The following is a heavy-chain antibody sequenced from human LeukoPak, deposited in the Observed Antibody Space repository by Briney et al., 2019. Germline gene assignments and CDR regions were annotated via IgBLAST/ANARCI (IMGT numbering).Heavy chain of an antibody. CDR1: VGSVSRGSYY. Sequence: PSETLSLTCTASVGSVSRGSYYWSWIRQPPGKGLEWIGYIYYSGGTKYNPSLKSRVTISLDTPKNQFSLKLSSVTAADTAVYYCARSGGNSWFGPWGLGTLVTVSS. V-gene: IGHV4-61*01. D-gene: IGHD2-15*01. J-gene: IGHJ5*02. CDR3: ARSGGNSWFGP. CDR2: IYYSGGT.